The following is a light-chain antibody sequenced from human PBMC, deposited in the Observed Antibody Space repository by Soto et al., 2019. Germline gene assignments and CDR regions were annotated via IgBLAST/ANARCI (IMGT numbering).Light chain of an antibody. J-gene: IGKJ4*01. CDR2: DAS. V-gene: IGKV3-11*01. Sequence: EIVLRQASQTLGRAPGRRSTYSSGASQSFSSYLAWYQQKPGQAPRLLIYDASNRATGIPARFSGSGSGTDFSPTISCLEPEAFAVYECQQRSKWPLTFGVGTKVDIK. CDR3: QQRSKWPLT. CDR1: QSFSSY.